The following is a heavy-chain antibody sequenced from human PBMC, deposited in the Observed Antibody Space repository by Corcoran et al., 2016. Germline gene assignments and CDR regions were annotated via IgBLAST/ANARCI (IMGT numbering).Heavy chain of an antibody. CDR3: ARQYDGSGSTTSLDY. D-gene: IGHD3-10*01. CDR2: IDPSDSYT. CDR1: GYSFTSYW. J-gene: IGHJ4*02. V-gene: IGHV5-10-1*03. Sequence: EVQLVQSGAEVKKPGESLRISCKGSGYSFTSYWISWVRQMPGKGLEWMGRIDPSDSYTNYSPSFQGHVTISADKSISTAYMQWSSLKASDTAMYYCARQYDGSGSTTSLDYWGQGTLVTVSS.